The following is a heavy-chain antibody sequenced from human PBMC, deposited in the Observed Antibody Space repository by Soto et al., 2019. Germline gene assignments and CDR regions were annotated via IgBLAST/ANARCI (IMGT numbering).Heavy chain of an antibody. V-gene: IGHV4-39*01. CDR3: ARSYYDFWSGYYTDWFDP. CDR2: IYYSGST. Sequence: PSETLSLTCTVSGGSISSSSYYWGWIRQPPGKGLEWIGSIYYSGSTYYNPSLKSRVTISVDTSKNQFSLKLSSVTAADTAVYYCARSYYDFWSGYYTDWFDPWGQGTLVTVSS. D-gene: IGHD3-3*01. CDR1: GGSISSSSYY. J-gene: IGHJ5*02.